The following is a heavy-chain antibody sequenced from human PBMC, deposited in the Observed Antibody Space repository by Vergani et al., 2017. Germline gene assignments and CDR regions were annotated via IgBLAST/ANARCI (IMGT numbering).Heavy chain of an antibody. CDR1: GFTFSSSA. Sequence: VKLLESGGGVVQPGRSLRLSCAASGFTFSSSAMPGVRQAPGKGISWVAVLSYDVSNKYYSDSVQGRFTISRDNAKHSLSLQLNSRRAEDTAVYYCARGPPLQYQFDDWGQGTLVTVSS. V-gene: IGHV3-30*07. D-gene: IGHD4-11*01. CDR3: ARGPPLQYQFDD. J-gene: IGHJ4*02. CDR2: LSYDVSNK.